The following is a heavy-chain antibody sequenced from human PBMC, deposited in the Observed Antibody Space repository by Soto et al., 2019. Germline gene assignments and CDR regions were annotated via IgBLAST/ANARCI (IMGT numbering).Heavy chain of an antibody. D-gene: IGHD1-26*01. J-gene: IGHJ4*02. CDR1: GGTFSSYA. V-gene: IGHV1-69*12. CDR3: ARDRRSIVGATYYFDY. Sequence: QVQLVQSGAEVKKPGSSVKVSCKASGGTFSSYAISWVRQAPGQGLEWMGGIIPIFGTANYAQKFQGRVTITAEESTSTAYMELSSLRSEDTAVYYCARDRRSIVGATYYFDYWGQGTLVTVSS. CDR2: IIPIFGTA.